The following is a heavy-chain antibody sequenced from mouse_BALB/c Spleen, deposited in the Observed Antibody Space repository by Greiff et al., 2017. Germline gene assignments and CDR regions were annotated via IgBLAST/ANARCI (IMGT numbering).Heavy chain of an antibody. Sequence: QVQLKESGAELVKPGASVKMSCKASGYTFTSYWMHWVKQRPGQGLEWIGVIDPSDSYTSYNQKFKGKATLTVDTSSSTAYMQLSSLTSEDSAVYYCTSMIKGYWYFDVWGAGTTVTVSS. D-gene: IGHD2-4*01. CDR1: GYTFTSYW. CDR2: IDPSDSYT. J-gene: IGHJ1*01. CDR3: TSMIKGYWYFDV. V-gene: IGHV1S127*01.